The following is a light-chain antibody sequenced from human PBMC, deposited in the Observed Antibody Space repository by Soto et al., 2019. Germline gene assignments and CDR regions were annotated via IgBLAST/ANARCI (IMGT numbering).Light chain of an antibody. CDR3: SSYAGSSHSV. J-gene: IGLJ1*01. V-gene: IGLV2-8*01. CDR2: EVS. Sequence: QSALTQPPSASGSPGQSVTISCTGTSSDGGGYNYISWYQQHPGKAPKLMIYEVSKRPSGVPDRFSGSKSGNTASLTVSGLQAEDEADYFCSSYAGSSHSVFATGPKVTV. CDR1: SSDGGGYNY.